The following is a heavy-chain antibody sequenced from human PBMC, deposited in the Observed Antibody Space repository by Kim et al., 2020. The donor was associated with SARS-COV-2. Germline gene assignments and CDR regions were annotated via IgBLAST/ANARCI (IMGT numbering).Heavy chain of an antibody. V-gene: IGHV1-69*13. Sequence: SVKVSCKASGGTFSSYAISWVRQAPGQGLEWMGGIIPIFGTANYAQKFQGRVTITADESTSTAYMELSSLRSEDTAVYYCASHYPRQGYCSSTSCYPSPWLGFDYWGQGTLVTVSS. J-gene: IGHJ4*02. D-gene: IGHD2-2*01. CDR2: IIPIFGTA. CDR3: ASHYPRQGYCSSTSCYPSPWLGFDY. CDR1: GGTFSSYA.